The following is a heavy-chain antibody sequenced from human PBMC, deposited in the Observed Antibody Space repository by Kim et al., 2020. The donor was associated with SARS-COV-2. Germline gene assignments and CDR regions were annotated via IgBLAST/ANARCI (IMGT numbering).Heavy chain of an antibody. CDR1: GFTFDDYA. CDR3: AKGDYYDSGGYYFLRVPYDYGMDV. D-gene: IGHD3-22*01. CDR2: ISWNSGSI. V-gene: IGHV3-9*01. J-gene: IGHJ6*02. Sequence: SLRLSCAASGFTFDDYAMHWVRQAPGKGLEWVSGISWNSGSIGYADSVKGRFTISRDNAKNSLYLQMKSLRAEDTALYYCAKGDYYDSGGYYFLRVPYDYGMDVWGQGTTVTVSS.